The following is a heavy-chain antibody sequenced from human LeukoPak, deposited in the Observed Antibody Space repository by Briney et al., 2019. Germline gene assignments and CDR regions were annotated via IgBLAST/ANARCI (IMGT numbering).Heavy chain of an antibody. Sequence: SETLSLTCTVSDGSISGYYWSWVRLPPGKGLEWIGRIYTSGSTKYNPSLKSRVTISLDTSKNQFSLKVSSVTAADTAMYYCATTRWTSERGGFDYWGQGTLVTVSS. J-gene: IGHJ4*02. D-gene: IGHD1-1*01. V-gene: IGHV4-4*07. CDR3: ATTRWTSERGGFDY. CDR1: DGSISGYY. CDR2: IYTSGST.